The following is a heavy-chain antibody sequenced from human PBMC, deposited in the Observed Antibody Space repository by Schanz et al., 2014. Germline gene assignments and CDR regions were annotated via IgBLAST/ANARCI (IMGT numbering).Heavy chain of an antibody. V-gene: IGHV3-11*06. D-gene: IGHD3-10*01. CDR3: VREESYYGAGSYRY. J-gene: IGHJ4*02. Sequence: QVQLVESGGGLVKPGGSLRLSCTASGFTFSDYYMTWIRQAPGKGLEWVSYVSSNNIYTKYADSVRGRFAISRDDAQNSVYLQMNSLRAEDTSVYHCVREESYYGAGSYRYWGPGTLVTVSS. CDR2: VSSNNIYT. CDR1: GFTFSDYY.